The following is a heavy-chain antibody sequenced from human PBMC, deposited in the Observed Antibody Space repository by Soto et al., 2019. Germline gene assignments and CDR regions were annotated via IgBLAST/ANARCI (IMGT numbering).Heavy chain of an antibody. CDR3: ARVQGAAYFYYAMAV. J-gene: IGHJ6*02. CDR2: IIPILGTV. V-gene: IGHV1-69*01. Sequence: QVQLVQSGAEVKRPGSSVKVSCKASGGTFSSYAINWVRRAPGQGLEWMGGIIPILGTVKYAKKFQGRVTITADESANTAYMELSSLRSEDTAVYYCARVQGAAYFYYAMAVWGQGTTVTVSS. D-gene: IGHD6-25*01. CDR1: GGTFSSYA.